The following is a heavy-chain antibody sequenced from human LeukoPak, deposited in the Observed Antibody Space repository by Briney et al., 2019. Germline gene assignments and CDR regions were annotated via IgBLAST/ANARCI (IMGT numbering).Heavy chain of an antibody. CDR2: INHSGST. Sequence: SETLSLTCAVYGGSFSGYYWTWIRLPPGKGLEWIGEINHSGSTNYNPSLKSRVTISVDTSKNQFSLKLSSVTAADTAVYYCARAPSGYSYGYVGHWGQGTLVTVSS. V-gene: IGHV4-34*01. J-gene: IGHJ4*02. CDR1: GGSFSGYY. CDR3: ARAPSGYSYGYVGH. D-gene: IGHD5-18*01.